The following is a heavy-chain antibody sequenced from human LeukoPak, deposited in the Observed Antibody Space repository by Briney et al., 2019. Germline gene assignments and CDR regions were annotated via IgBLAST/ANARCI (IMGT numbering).Heavy chain of an antibody. CDR3: ARGPTVTTDY. V-gene: IGHV4-59*01. Sequence: PSETLSLTCTVSGGSIANYYWNWFRQPPGKGLEWIGYIHSSGSTNYNPSLNSRVTISLDTSKSQFSLSLSSVTAADTAVYYCARGPTVTTDYWGQGTLVTVSS. D-gene: IGHD4-17*01. CDR1: GGSIANYY. J-gene: IGHJ4*02. CDR2: IHSSGST.